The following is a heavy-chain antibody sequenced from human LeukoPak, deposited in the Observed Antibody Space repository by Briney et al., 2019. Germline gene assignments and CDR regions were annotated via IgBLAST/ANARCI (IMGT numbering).Heavy chain of an antibody. V-gene: IGHV3-74*01. J-gene: IGHJ4*02. CDR1: GFTFSGFW. CDR3: ARGTYASGSYYQTY. Sequence: GGSLRLSCAASGFTFSGFWMHWVRQAPGKGLVWVSRINGDGSGTSYADSVKGRFTISRDNTKNTLYLKMNSLRVEDTAVYYCARGTYASGSYYQTYWGQGTLLTVSS. D-gene: IGHD3-10*01. CDR2: INGDGSGT.